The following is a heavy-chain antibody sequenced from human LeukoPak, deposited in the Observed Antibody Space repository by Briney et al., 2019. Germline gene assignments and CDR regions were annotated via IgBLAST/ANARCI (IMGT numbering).Heavy chain of an antibody. CDR1: GYTFTGYY. V-gene: IGHV1-2*02. CDR2: INPNSGGT. J-gene: IGHJ5*02. CDR3: ARREGSSSAGNWFDP. Sequence: EASVKVSCKAYGYTFTGYYMHWVRQAPGQGLEWMGWINPNSGGTNYAQKFQGRDTMTRDTSISTAYMELSRLRSDDTAVYYCARREGSSSAGNWFDPWGQGTLVTVSS. D-gene: IGHD6-6*01.